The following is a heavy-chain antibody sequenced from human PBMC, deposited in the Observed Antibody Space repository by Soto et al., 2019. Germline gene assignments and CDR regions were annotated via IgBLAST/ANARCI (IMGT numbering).Heavy chain of an antibody. J-gene: IGHJ4*02. CDR2: IYYSGST. D-gene: IGHD2-2*01. CDR1: GGSISSGGYY. V-gene: IGHV4-31*03. CDR3: ARARLDCSSTSCYYLGLDY. Sequence: SETLSLTCTVSGGSISSGGYYWSWIRQHPGKGLEWIGYIYYSGSTYYNPSLKSRVTISVDTSKNQFSLKLSSVTAADTAVYYCARARLDCSSTSCYYLGLDYWGQGTLVTVYS.